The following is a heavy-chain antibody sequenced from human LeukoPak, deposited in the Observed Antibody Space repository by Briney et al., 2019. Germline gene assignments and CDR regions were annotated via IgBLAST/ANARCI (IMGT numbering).Heavy chain of an antibody. J-gene: IGHJ6*03. Sequence: GGSLRLSCAASGFSFSSYIMSWVRQAPGKGLEWVSYISSSTSTIYYADSVKGRFTISRDDAKNSLYLQMNSLRAEDTAVYYCATVVGYYYYMDVWGKGTTVTVSS. CDR2: ISSSTSTI. D-gene: IGHD2-15*01. CDR1: GFSFSSYI. V-gene: IGHV3-48*01. CDR3: ATVVGYYYYMDV.